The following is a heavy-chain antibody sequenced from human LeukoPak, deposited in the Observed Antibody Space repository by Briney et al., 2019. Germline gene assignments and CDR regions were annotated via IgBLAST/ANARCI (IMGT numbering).Heavy chain of an antibody. V-gene: IGHV3-48*04. D-gene: IGHD1-14*01. J-gene: IGHJ4*02. Sequence: GGSLRLSCAASGLTFSSHSMNWVRQAPGKGLEWVSYISTSGSTTYYADSVKGRFIISRDNAKNSLYLQTSSLRAEDTAVYYCAREGSGRNPDYWGQGTLVTVSS. CDR3: AREGSGRNPDY. CDR1: GLTFSSHS. CDR2: ISTSGSTT.